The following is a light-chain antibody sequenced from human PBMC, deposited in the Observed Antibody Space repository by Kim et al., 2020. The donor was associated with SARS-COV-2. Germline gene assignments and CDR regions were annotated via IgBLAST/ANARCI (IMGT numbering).Light chain of an antibody. V-gene: IGKV2-24*01. Sequence: DIVMTQTPLSSPVTLGQPASISCKSSQSLVDSDGNTYLSWLQQRPGQPPRPLIYKISNRFSGVPDRFSGSGAGTDFTLKISRVEAEDVGIYDCTQATQFPWTFGQGTKVDIK. J-gene: IGKJ1*01. CDR3: TQATQFPWT. CDR1: QSLVDSDGNTY. CDR2: KIS.